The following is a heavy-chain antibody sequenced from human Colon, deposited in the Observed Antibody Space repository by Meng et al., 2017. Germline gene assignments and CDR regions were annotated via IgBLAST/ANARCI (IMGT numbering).Heavy chain of an antibody. J-gene: IGHJ5*02. CDR2: IKIKIDGETT. CDR1: GSTFSSAW. D-gene: IGHD3-10*01. V-gene: IGHV3-15*01. CDR3: TTVLVYSDSGTKYTIAS. Sequence: GGPLRPPCAALGSTFSSAWLSWFRRAPGKGLEWVGLIKIKIDGETTDYIAPVKGRFSISRDDSKNTLYHQKKSLETEDTAVYYCTTVLVYSDSGTKYTIASWGQGTLVTVSS.